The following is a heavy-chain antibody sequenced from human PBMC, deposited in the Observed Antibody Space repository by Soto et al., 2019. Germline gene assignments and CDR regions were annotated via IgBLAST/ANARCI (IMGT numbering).Heavy chain of an antibody. CDR3: ARMYSSGSGWFHP. J-gene: IGHJ5*02. CDR1: GYSITAGGYY. V-gene: IGHV4-31*03. CDR2: FYSSGSI. D-gene: IGHD6-19*01. Sequence: SETLSLTCFVSGYSITAGGYYWSWIRHHPGKGLEWIGSFYSSGSIIYNPSLRSRVSISGDTSSNQFSMSLTSVTAADTARYYCARMYSSGSGWFHPWGQGTLVTVYS.